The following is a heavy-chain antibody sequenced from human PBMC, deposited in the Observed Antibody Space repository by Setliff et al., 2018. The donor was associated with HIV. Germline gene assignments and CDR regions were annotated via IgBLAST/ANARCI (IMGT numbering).Heavy chain of an antibody. J-gene: IGHJ3*02. D-gene: IGHD5-18*01. CDR3: ARGNGYSYGLMSAFDI. V-gene: IGHV4-39*07. Sequence: PSETLSLTCTVSSGSISSSIFYWGWIRQPPGKGLEWIGSTYYSGSTYYNPSLKSRVTISLDTSKNRFSLKLSSVTAADTAVYYCARGNGYSYGLMSAFDIWGQGTMVTVSS. CDR2: TYYSGST. CDR1: SGSISSSIFY.